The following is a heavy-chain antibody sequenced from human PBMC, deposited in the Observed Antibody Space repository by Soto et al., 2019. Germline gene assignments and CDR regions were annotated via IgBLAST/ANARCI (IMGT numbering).Heavy chain of an antibody. D-gene: IGHD3-16*02. J-gene: IGHJ4*02. CDR1: GYTLTELS. V-gene: IGHV1-24*01. Sequence: GASVKVSCKVSGYTLTELSMHWARQAPGKGLEWMGGIDPEDGETSYAQKFQGRVTMTRDTSISTAYMELSSLRSEDTAVYYCARGTYDYIWGSYRLGFYFDYWGQGTLVTVSS. CDR3: ARGTYDYIWGSYRLGFYFDY. CDR2: IDPEDGET.